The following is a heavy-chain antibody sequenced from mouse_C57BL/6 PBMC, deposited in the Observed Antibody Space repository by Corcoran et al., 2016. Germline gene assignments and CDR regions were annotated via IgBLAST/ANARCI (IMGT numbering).Heavy chain of an antibody. J-gene: IGHJ2*01. D-gene: IGHD1-1*01. V-gene: IGHV14-2*01. CDR2: IDPKDGET. CDR3: PPYYYASRYYFYS. Sequence: EVQLQQSGAELVKPGASVKLSCTASGFNIKNYYMHWVKQRTEPGLEWIGRIDPKDGETKYAPKFQGKATITADTSSNTAYLQLSSLTSEDTAVYYCPPYYYASRYYFYSWGQGTTLPVSS. CDR1: GFNIKNYY.